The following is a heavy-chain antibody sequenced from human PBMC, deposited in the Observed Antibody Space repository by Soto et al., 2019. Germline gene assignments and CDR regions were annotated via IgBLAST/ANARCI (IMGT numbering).Heavy chain of an antibody. J-gene: IGHJ5*02. CDR3: ASIYDSSGYYYGNNWFDP. CDR2: IYYSGGT. D-gene: IGHD3-22*01. Sequence: SETLSLTCTVSGAPIGSGDYYWSWIRQHPGKGLEWIGYIYYSGGTYYNPSLKSRVTISVDTSKNQFSLELSSVTAADTAVYYCASIYDSSGYYYGNNWFDPWGQGTLVTVPS. V-gene: IGHV4-31*02. CDR1: GAPIGSGDYY.